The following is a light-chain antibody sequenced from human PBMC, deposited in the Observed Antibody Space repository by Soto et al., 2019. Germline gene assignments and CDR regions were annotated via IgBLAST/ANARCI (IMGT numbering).Light chain of an antibody. CDR1: SSNIGSNT. Sequence: QSVLTQPPSASGTPGQRVTISCSGSSSNIGSNTVNWYQQQLPGTAPKLLIYHSNQRPSGVPDRFSGSKYGTSASLAISGLQSEDDTHYYCATCDDSLNGVVFGGVTKLTVL. CDR2: HSN. V-gene: IGLV1-44*01. J-gene: IGLJ2*01. CDR3: ATCDDSLNGVV.